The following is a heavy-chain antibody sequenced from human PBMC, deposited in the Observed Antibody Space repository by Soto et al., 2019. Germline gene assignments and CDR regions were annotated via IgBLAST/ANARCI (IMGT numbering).Heavy chain of an antibody. J-gene: IGHJ4*02. V-gene: IGHV3-15*01. CDR3: TTDSGSYSYYFDY. CDR1: GFTFSNAW. CDR2: IKSKTDGGTT. Sequence: PGGSLRLSCAASGFTFSNAWMSWVRQAPGKGLEWVGRIKSKTDGGTTDYAAPVKGRFTISRDDSKNTLYLQMNSLKTEDTAVYYCTTDSGSYSYYFDYWGQGTLVTVSS. D-gene: IGHD1-26*01.